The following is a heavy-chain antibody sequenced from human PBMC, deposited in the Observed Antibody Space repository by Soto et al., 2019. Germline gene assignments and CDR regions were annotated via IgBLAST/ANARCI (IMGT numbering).Heavy chain of an antibody. D-gene: IGHD7-27*01. V-gene: IGHV4-39*07. CDR3: ARSNWYSEY. CDR2: IYYSGST. J-gene: IGHJ4*02. CDR1: GGSISSSSYY. Sequence: SETLSLTCTVSGGSISSSSYYWGWIRQPPGKGLEWIGCIYYSGSTYYNPSLKSRVTISIDTSKNQFSLNLTSLTAADTAIYYCARSNWYSEYWGQGTLVTVSS.